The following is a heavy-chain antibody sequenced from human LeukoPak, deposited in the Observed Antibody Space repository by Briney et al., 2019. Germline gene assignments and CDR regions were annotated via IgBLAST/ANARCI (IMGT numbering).Heavy chain of an antibody. D-gene: IGHD2-15*01. V-gene: IGHV1-8*01. J-gene: IGHJ5*02. CDR2: MNPNSGNT. Sequence: VSSVKVSCKASGYSFTSYDIHWVRQAAGQGLEWMGRMNPNSGNTGYAQNFQGRVTMTRNTSISTAYMDLTSLTFEDTAIYYCARARDCNGDNYYVWLDPWGQGTLVIVSS. CDR3: ARARDCNGDNYYVWLDP. CDR1: GYSFTSYD.